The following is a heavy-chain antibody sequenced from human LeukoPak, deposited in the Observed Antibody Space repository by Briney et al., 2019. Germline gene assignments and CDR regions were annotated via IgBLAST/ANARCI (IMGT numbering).Heavy chain of an antibody. Sequence: SQTLSLTCTVSGGSISSGDYYWSWIRQPPGKGLEWIGYIYYSGSTYYNPSLKSRVTISVDTSKNQFSLKLSSVTAADTAVYYCARDLRPGGYEDYYYYGMDVWGQGTTVTVSS. V-gene: IGHV4-30-4*01. CDR3: ARDLRPGGYEDYYYYGMDV. CDR1: GGSISSGDYY. D-gene: IGHD5-12*01. J-gene: IGHJ6*02. CDR2: IYYSGST.